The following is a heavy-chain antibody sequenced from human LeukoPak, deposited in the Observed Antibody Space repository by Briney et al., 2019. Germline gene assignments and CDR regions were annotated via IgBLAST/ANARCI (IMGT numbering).Heavy chain of an antibody. CDR1: GFTFDDYA. CDR2: ISWNSGSI. J-gene: IGHJ6*03. Sequence: HPGGSLRLSCAASGFTFDDYAMHWVRQAPGKGLEWVSSISWNSGSITYADSVKGRFTISRDNAKNSLFLQMNSLRAEDTAFYYCVKGHGAYYCSYMDVWGKGTTVTISS. D-gene: IGHD4-17*01. CDR3: VKGHGAYYCSYMDV. V-gene: IGHV3-9*01.